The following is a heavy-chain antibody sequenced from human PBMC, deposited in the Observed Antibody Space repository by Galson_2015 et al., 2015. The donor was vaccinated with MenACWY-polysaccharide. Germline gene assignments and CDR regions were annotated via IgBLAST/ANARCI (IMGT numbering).Heavy chain of an antibody. CDR2: FDGSGGHP. CDR1: GFTFSNYA. CDR3: AKGLQAGVWSWYLDR. J-gene: IGHJ5*02. D-gene: IGHD3-16*01. V-gene: IGHV3-23*01. Sequence: SLRLSCAASGFTFSNYAMTWVRQAPGKGLEWVSSFDGSGGHPYYADSVRGRFAVSRDDSKNTLYLEMNSLRVDDTAVYYCAKGLQAGVWSWYLDRWGQATRIIFSS.